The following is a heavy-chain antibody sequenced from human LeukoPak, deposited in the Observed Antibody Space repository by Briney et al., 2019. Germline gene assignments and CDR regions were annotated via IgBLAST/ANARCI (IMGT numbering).Heavy chain of an antibody. Sequence: SETLSLTSTVSGGSISSSSYYWGWIRQPPGKGLEWIGYIYYSGSTNYNPSLKSRVTISVDTSKNQFSLKLSSVTAADTAVYYCARVIRGYYMDVWGKGTTVTVSS. CDR2: IYYSGST. CDR3: ARVIRGYYMDV. CDR1: GGSISSSSYY. V-gene: IGHV4-61*05. D-gene: IGHD3-16*02. J-gene: IGHJ6*03.